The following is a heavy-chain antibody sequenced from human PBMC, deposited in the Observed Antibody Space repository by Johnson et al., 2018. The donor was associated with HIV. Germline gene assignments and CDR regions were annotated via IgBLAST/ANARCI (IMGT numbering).Heavy chain of an antibody. J-gene: IGHJ3*02. D-gene: IGHD2-15*01. CDR3: ASYCSGGSCYRRSPSDAFDI. CDR1: GFTFSRYG. Sequence: QVQLVESGGGVVQPGRSLRLSCAASGFTFSRYGIHWVRQAPGKGLEWVAVISNDGSNKYYADSVKGRFTISRDNSKNTLYLQMNSLRAEDTAVYYCASYCSGGSCYRRSPSDAFDIWGQGTMVTVSS. CDR2: ISNDGSNK. V-gene: IGHV3-30*03.